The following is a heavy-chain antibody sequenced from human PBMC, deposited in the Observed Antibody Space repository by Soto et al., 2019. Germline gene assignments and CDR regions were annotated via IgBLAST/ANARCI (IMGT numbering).Heavy chain of an antibody. J-gene: IGHJ6*03. D-gene: IGHD6-13*01. Sequence: EVQLVESGGGLVQPGRSLRLSCAASGFSFDDYAMHWVRQAPGKGLEWVSAISWNSGSIGYADSVKGRFTISRDNAKNSLYLQMNSLRAEDTALYYCAKDGISAGGINYYYYYMDVWGKGTTVTVSS. V-gene: IGHV3-9*01. CDR2: ISWNSGSI. CDR3: AKDGISAGGINYYYYYMDV. CDR1: GFSFDDYA.